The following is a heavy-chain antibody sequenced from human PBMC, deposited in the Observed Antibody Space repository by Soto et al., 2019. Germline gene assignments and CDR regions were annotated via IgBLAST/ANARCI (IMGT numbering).Heavy chain of an antibody. CDR1: GGTFSSYA. J-gene: IGHJ5*02. V-gene: IGHV1-69*13. CDR2: IIPIFGTA. D-gene: IGHD6-6*01. Sequence: VASVKVSCKASGGTFSSYAISWVRQAPGQGLEWMGGIIPIFGTANYAQKFQGRVTITADESTSTAYMELSSLRSEDTAVYYCAREKGIAARSWFDPWGQGTLVTVSS. CDR3: AREKGIAARSWFDP.